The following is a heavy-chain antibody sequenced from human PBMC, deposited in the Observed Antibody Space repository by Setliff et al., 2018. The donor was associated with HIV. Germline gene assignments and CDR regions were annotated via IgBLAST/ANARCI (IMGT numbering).Heavy chain of an antibody. D-gene: IGHD2-21*01. CDR1: HYSISSEYY. V-gene: IGHV4-38-2*02. CDR2: IYQSGST. CDR3: ARAQGYCGGECYYHFDY. J-gene: IGHJ4*02. Sequence: ASETLSLTCTVSHYSISSEYYWGWFRQPPGKGLEYIGSIYQSGSTYYSPSLKSRISMSIDTSKDQFSLRLKSVTASDTAVYYCARAQGYCGGECYYHFDYWGQGTLVTVSS.